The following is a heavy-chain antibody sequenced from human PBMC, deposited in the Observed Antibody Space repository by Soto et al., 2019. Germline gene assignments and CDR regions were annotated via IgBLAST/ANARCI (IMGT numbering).Heavy chain of an antibody. Sequence: QVQLVQSGAEVKKPGSSVKVSCKASGGTFSSYAISWVRQAPGQGLEWMGGIIPIFGTANYAQKFQGRVTITADESTITAYMELSSLRSEDTAVYYCARVSIRATIFEEKGVVYFDYWGQGTLVTVSS. CDR2: IIPIFGTA. J-gene: IGHJ4*02. V-gene: IGHV1-69*12. D-gene: IGHD3-3*01. CDR3: ARVSIRATIFEEKGVVYFDY. CDR1: GGTFSSYA.